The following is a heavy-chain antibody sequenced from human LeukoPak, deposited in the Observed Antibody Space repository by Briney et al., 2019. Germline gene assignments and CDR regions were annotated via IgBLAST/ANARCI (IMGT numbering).Heavy chain of an antibody. J-gene: IGHJ4*02. CDR1: GFTFSYYS. CDR2: ISSDGSNK. V-gene: IGHV3-30-3*01. D-gene: IGHD3-22*01. Sequence: GGSLRLSCAASGFTFSYYSMHWVRQAPGKGLEWVAVISSDGSNKYYADSVKGRFTISRDNSKNTLYLQMNSLRAEDTAVYYCARDSVHITMIVVVTPDYWGQGTLVTVSS. CDR3: ARDSVHITMIVVVTPDY.